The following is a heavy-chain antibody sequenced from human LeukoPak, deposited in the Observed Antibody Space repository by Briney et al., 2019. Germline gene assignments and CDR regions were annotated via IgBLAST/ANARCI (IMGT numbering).Heavy chain of an antibody. CDR3: ASSPQGCSGGSCYSLYYFDY. CDR1: GYTFTSYG. Sequence: GASVKVSCKASGYTFTSYGISWGRQAPGQGLEWMGWISAYNGNTNYAQKLQGRVTMTTDTSTSTAYMELRSLRSDDTAVYYCASSPQGCSGGSCYSLYYFDYWGQGTLVTVSS. CDR2: ISAYNGNT. D-gene: IGHD2-15*01. V-gene: IGHV1-18*01. J-gene: IGHJ4*02.